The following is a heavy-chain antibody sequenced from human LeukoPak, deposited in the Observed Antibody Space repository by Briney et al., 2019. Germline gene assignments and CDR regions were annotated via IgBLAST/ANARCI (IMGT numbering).Heavy chain of an antibody. D-gene: IGHD1-26*01. CDR2: VSYDGSQK. Sequence: PGGSLRLSCEVPEFISNTYGMHWVREAPGKGLEWVAVVSYDGSQKHYADSVKGRFTISRDNSNNTVYLQMSSLRPEDTALYYCAKDTNRWEGDWYFDLWGRGTLVTVSS. CDR1: EFISNTYG. CDR3: AKDTNRWEGDWYFDL. V-gene: IGHV3-30*18. J-gene: IGHJ2*01.